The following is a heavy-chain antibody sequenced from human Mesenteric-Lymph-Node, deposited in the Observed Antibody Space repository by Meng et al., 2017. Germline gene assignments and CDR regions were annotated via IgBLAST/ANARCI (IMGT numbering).Heavy chain of an antibody. V-gene: IGHV4-59*01. CDR3: AREPAARPYYFDY. Sequence: SETLSLTCTVSGGSISSYYWSWIRQPPGKGLEWIGYIYYSGSTNYSPSLKSRVTISVDTSKNQFSLKLSSVTAADTAVYYCAREPAARPYYFDYWGQGTLVTVSS. J-gene: IGHJ4*02. CDR2: IYYSGST. D-gene: IGHD6-6*01. CDR1: GGSISSYY.